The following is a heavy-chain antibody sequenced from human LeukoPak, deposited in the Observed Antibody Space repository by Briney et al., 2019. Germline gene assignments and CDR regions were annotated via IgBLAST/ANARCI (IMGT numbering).Heavy chain of an antibody. CDR1: GFTFSRCA. D-gene: IGHD2-2*01. Sequence: PGGSLRLSCAASGFTFSRCAMTWVRQAPGKGLEWVSLISGSGGSTYYADSVKGRFTISRDNSKNTLFLQMNSLRAEDTALYYCAKEEGCSSISCYELDYWGQGTLVTVSS. J-gene: IGHJ4*02. CDR3: AKEEGCSSISCYELDY. CDR2: ISGSGGST. V-gene: IGHV3-23*01.